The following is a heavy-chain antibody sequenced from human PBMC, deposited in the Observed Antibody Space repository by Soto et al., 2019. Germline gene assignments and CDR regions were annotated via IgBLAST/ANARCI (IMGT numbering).Heavy chain of an antibody. D-gene: IGHD6-19*01. CDR2: SYYSGNA. CDR3: ARGNGWYDY. Sequence: SETLSLTCAVYGGSFSGYYWSWIRQPPGKGLEWIGYSYYSGNANYNPSLKSRVTTSVDTSKSQLSLRLTSVTTTDTAVYYCARGNGWYDYWGQGTLDTVSS. J-gene: IGHJ4*02. CDR1: GGSFSGYY. V-gene: IGHV4-59*01.